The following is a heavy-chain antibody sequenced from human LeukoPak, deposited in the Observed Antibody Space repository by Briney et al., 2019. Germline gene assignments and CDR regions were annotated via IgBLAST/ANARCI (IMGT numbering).Heavy chain of an antibody. CDR3: ARRAGAYSHPYDY. CDR2: IYSSVT. V-gene: IGHV3-53*01. D-gene: IGHD4/OR15-4a*01. CDR1: GFTVSSNS. J-gene: IGHJ4*02. Sequence: GGSLRLSCAASGFTVSSNSMSWVRQAPGKGLEWVSFIYSSVTHYSDSVKGRFTISRDNSRNTLFLQMNSLRAEDTAVYYCARRAGAYSHPYDYWGQGTPVTVSS.